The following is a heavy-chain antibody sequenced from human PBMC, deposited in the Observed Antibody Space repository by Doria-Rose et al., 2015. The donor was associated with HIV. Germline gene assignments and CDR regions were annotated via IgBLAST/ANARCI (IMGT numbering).Heavy chain of an antibody. D-gene: IGHD3-3*01. CDR2: TYYTGTS. V-gene: IGHV4-31*03. CDR3: ARMGSYRELDY. Sequence: VQLQESCPGLVKPSATLSLTCSVSGAPVSSRGYYWNWIRQVPGKGLESLGYTYYTGTSDYSPSLKSRLNMAVDTSKNQFSLKLSFVTVADTAVYYCARMGSYRELDYWGQGALVSVSA. CDR1: GAPVSSRGYY. J-gene: IGHJ4*02.